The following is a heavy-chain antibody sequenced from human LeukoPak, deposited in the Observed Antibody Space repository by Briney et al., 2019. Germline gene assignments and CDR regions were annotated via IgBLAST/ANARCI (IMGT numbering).Heavy chain of an antibody. CDR2: ISPYNGNT. CDR3: GREYDILTGYSPFDY. Sequence: ASVKVSCKASGYMFTKYGINWVRQAPGQGLEWMGWISPYNGNTKYAQNLQGRVTMTTDTSTNTAYMELRSLSSDDTAVYYCGREYDILTGYSPFDYWGQGTLVTVSS. D-gene: IGHD3-9*01. J-gene: IGHJ4*02. CDR1: GYMFTKYG. V-gene: IGHV1-18*01.